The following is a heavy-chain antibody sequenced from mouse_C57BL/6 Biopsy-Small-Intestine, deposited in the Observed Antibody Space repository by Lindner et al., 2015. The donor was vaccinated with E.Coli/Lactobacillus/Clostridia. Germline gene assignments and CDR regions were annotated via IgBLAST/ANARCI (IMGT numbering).Heavy chain of an antibody. D-gene: IGHD1-1*01. Sequence: VQLQESGAELARPGASVKMSCKASGYTFSSYTMHWLKERPGQGLEWIGFINPSGDSAKYNQKFRDKATLTADKSSSTGYMQLSSLTSEDSAVYYCARAGNYYASSYDYWGQGTTLTVSS. J-gene: IGHJ2*01. V-gene: IGHV1-4*01. CDR2: INPSGDSA. CDR1: GYTFSSYT. CDR3: ARAGNYYASSYDY.